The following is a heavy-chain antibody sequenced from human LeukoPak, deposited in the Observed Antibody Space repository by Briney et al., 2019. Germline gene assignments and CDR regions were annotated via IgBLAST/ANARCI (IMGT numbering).Heavy chain of an antibody. CDR1: GFTFGDYL. D-gene: IGHD3-3*01. Sequence: RPGGSLRLSCTTSGFTFGDYLITWVRQAPGKGLEWVGFIKSKADGGTTEYAASVKGRFTISRDDSKGIVSLQMNDLRSDDTAVYLCSRDSHYDFWRGYYHPLPSFEYWGPGTLVIVSS. V-gene: IGHV3-49*04. CDR3: SRDSHYDFWRGYYHPLPSFEY. J-gene: IGHJ4*02. CDR2: IKSKADGGTT.